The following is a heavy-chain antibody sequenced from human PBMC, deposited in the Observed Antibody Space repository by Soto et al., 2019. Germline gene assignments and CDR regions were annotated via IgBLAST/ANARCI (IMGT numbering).Heavy chain of an antibody. D-gene: IGHD2-2*01. V-gene: IGHV4-59*01. J-gene: IGHJ5*02. CDR1: GGSISSYY. CDR3: SRDGGNCSSPRCPNSFDP. CDR2: IYYSGST. Sequence: SETLSLTCTVSGGSISSYYWSWIRQPPGKGLEWIGYIYYSGSTNYNPALKRRGTISVDTSKNQFSLKLSSVTAADTAVYYCSRDGGNCSSPRCPNSFDPWCQGTLVTVSS.